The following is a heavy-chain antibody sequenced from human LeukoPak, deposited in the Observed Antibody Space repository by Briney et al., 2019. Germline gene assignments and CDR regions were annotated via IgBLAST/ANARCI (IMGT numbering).Heavy chain of an antibody. Sequence: GGSLRLSCAASGFTFSSYTMTWVRQAPGKGLEWVSAISGSGDRTYYADFVKGRLTISRENSKNTLYLQMNSLRAEDTAVYFCALFVSTWFASKRVDYWGQGTLVTVST. CDR1: GFTFSSYT. V-gene: IGHV3-23*01. CDR3: ALFVSTWFASKRVDY. D-gene: IGHD3-10*01. J-gene: IGHJ4*02. CDR2: ISGSGDRT.